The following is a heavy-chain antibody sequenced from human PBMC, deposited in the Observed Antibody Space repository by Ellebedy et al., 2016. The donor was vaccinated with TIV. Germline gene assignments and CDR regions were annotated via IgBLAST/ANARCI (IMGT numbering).Heavy chain of an antibody. CDR2: ISSDGSNK. J-gene: IGHJ4*02. D-gene: IGHD3-10*01. CDR1: GFTFRSHG. Sequence: GGSLRLXXVASGFTFRSHGIYWVRQAPGKGLEWVAVISSDGSNKSYADSVKGRFTISRDNSKNTLYLQMNSLRTDDMAVYYCARGGSSGSSDYWGQGTLVTVSS. V-gene: IGHV3-30*03. CDR3: ARGGSSGSSDY.